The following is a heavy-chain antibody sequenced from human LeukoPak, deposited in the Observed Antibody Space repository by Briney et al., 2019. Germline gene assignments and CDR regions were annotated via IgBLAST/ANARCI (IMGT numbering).Heavy chain of an antibody. V-gene: IGHV3-30*02. Sequence: GGSLRLSCAASGFTFSSDGMHWVRQAPGKGLEWVAFIRYDGSNKYYADSVKGRFTISRDNSKNTLYLQMNSLRAEDTAVYYCAKDGGYSSGWYSLDYWGQGTLVTVSS. CDR2: IRYDGSNK. CDR3: AKDGGYSSGWYSLDY. CDR1: GFTFSSDG. D-gene: IGHD6-19*01. J-gene: IGHJ4*02.